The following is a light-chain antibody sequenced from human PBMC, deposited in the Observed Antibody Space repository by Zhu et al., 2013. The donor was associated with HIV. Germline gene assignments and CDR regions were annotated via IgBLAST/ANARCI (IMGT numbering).Light chain of an antibody. Sequence: DIQLTQSPSFLSASVGDRVTITCRASQDIGKYLAWYQQRPGKAPNLLVYAASTTQSGVPSRFGGRGSGTEFTLTIDSLQPEDFATYYCQQFNSYPRLTFGGGTKVEIK. J-gene: IGKJ4*01. CDR3: QQFNSYPRLT. CDR1: QDIGKY. V-gene: IGKV1-9*01. CDR2: AAS.